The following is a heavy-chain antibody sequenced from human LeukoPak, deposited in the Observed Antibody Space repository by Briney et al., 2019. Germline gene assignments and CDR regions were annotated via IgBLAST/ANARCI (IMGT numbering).Heavy chain of an antibody. V-gene: IGHV1-69*04. CDR3: ARDESSGWFGELNWFDP. CDR1: GGTFSSYA. Sequence: ASVKVSCTASGGTFSSYAISWVRQAPGQGLEWMGRIIPILGIANYAQKFQGRVTITADKSTSTAYMELSSPRSEDTAVYYCARDESSGWFGELNWFDPWGQGTLVTVSS. CDR2: IIPILGIA. J-gene: IGHJ5*02. D-gene: IGHD3-10*01.